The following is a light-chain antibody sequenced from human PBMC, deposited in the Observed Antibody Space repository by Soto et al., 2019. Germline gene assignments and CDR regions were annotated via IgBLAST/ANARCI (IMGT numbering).Light chain of an antibody. CDR1: QSVSSY. J-gene: IGKJ4*01. CDR2: DAS. CDR3: QQRSHWLIT. Sequence: EIVLTQSPATLSLSPGERATLSCRASQSVSSYLAWYQQKPGQAPRLLIYDASNRATGIPARFSGSGSGTDFTLTISNLEPEDFAVYYCQQRSHWLITFGGGTKVEIK. V-gene: IGKV3-11*01.